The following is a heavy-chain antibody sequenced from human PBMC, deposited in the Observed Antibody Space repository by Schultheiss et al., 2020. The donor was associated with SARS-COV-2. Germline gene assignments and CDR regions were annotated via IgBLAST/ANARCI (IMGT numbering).Heavy chain of an antibody. Sequence: SQTLSLTCTVSGGSISSYYWSWIRQPPGKGLEWIGYIYYSGSTNYNPSLKSRVTISVDTSKNQFSLKLSSVTAADTAVYYCARGGSLDYWGRGTLVTVSS. CDR1: GGSISSYY. J-gene: IGHJ4*01. V-gene: IGHV4-59*12. CDR3: ARGGSLDY. D-gene: IGHD1-26*01. CDR2: IYYSGST.